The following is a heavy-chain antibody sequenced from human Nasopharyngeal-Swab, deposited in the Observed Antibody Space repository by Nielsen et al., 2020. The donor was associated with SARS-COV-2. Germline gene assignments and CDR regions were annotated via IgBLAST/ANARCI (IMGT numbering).Heavy chain of an antibody. J-gene: IGHJ5*02. Sequence: WVRQAPGQRLEWMGWINAGNGNTKYSQKFQGRVTITADKSTSTAYMELSSLRSEDTAVYYCARGGRYYYDSSGYYGSGWFDPWGQGTLVTVSS. CDR3: ARGGRYYYDSSGYYGSGWFDP. D-gene: IGHD3-22*01. V-gene: IGHV1-3*01. CDR2: INAGNGNT.